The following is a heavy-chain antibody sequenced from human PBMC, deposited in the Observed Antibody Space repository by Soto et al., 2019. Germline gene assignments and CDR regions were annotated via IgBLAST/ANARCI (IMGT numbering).Heavy chain of an antibody. CDR3: ARVGHITNYGMAV. CDR2: IIPFFGTS. D-gene: IGHD1-26*01. V-gene: IGHV1-69*01. J-gene: IGHJ6*02. CDR1: GGTFSSYP. Sequence: QVQLVQSGAEVKKPGSSVKVSCEASGGTFSSYPINWVRQAPGQGLEWMGGIIPFFGTSNYAQKFQGRVTITADESTSTAYMELRSLGSEDTAVYYCARVGHITNYGMAVWGQGTTVTVSS.